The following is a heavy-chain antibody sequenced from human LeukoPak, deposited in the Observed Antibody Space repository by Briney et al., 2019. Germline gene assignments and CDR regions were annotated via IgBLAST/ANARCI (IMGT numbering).Heavy chain of an antibody. CDR2: INPSGGST. V-gene: IGHV1-46*01. Sequence: GASVKVSCKASGYTFTSYYMHWVRQAPGQGLEWMGIINPSGGSTSYAQKFQGRVTMTTDTSTSTAYMELRSLRSDDTAVYYCARDSDYYDSSGYSGDAFDIWGQGTMVTVSS. CDR1: GYTFTSYY. D-gene: IGHD3-22*01. J-gene: IGHJ3*02. CDR3: ARDSDYYDSSGYSGDAFDI.